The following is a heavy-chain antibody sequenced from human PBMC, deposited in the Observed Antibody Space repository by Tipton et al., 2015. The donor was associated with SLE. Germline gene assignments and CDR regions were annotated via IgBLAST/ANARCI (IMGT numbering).Heavy chain of an antibody. CDR3: ARGGVGGYDYFDF. Sequence: TLSLTCTVSGGSISSDDYYWTWIRQHPGKGLEWIGHISYSGSPYYNPSLRSRVTISVDTSKNHFSLKLSSVTAADTAVYYCARGGVGGYDYFDFWSPGTLVTVSS. CDR1: GGSISSDDYY. CDR2: ISYSGSP. J-gene: IGHJ4*02. D-gene: IGHD5-12*01. V-gene: IGHV4-31*03.